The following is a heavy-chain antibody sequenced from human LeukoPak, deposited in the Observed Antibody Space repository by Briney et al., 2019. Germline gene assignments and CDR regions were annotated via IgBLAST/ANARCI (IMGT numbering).Heavy chain of an antibody. CDR1: GFTFSSSG. CDR2: IWYDGSDK. Sequence: PGRSLRLSCAASGFTFSSSGMHWVRQAPGKGLEWVAVIWYDGSDKYSADSVKGRFTISRDNSKNTLYLQMNSLRAEDTAVYYCAKVGLPATTLGNIDYWGQGTLVTVSS. J-gene: IGHJ4*02. D-gene: IGHD2-2*01. CDR3: AKVGLPATTLGNIDY. V-gene: IGHV3-33*06.